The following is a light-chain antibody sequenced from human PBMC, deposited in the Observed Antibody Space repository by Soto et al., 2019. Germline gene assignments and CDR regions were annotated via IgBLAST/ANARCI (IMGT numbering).Light chain of an antibody. J-gene: IGKJ1*01. V-gene: IGKV3-20*01. CDR3: QDFAYPQWT. Sequence: VLTQSPDTLSLSPRERATLSCRASQSASSQYLSWYQQRPGQPPRLLIYSVFIRASGIPDRFTGSGSGSDFTLTITRLDPEAFAVYYCQDFAYPQWTFGQGTKVEI. CDR2: SVF. CDR1: QSASSQY.